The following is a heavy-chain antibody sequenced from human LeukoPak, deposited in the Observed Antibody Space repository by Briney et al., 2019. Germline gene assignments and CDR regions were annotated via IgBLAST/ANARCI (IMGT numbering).Heavy chain of an antibody. Sequence: GGSLRLSCVASGFTFSRDSMNWVRQAPGKGLEWISHIRSSGTTMYYAGSVKGRFTISRDNAKNSLYLQMNSLRDEDTAVYYCARSASAYYDQTDWGQGTLVTVSS. CDR3: ARSASAYYDQTD. CDR1: GFTFSRDS. J-gene: IGHJ4*02. CDR2: IRSSGTTM. V-gene: IGHV3-48*02. D-gene: IGHD3-3*01.